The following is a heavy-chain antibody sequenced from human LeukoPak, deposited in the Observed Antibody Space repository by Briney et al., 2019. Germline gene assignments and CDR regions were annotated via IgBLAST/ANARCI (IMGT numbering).Heavy chain of an antibody. D-gene: IGHD1-20*01. CDR1: GFTFSSYA. J-gene: IGHJ4*02. V-gene: IGHV3-23*01. Sequence: TGGSLRLSCAASGFTFSSYAMSWVRQAPGKGLEWVSAISGSGGSTYYADSVKGRFTISRDNSKNTLYLQMNSLRAEDTAVYYCARDRDNWNFFDYWGQGTLVTVSS. CDR2: ISGSGGST. CDR3: ARDRDNWNFFDY.